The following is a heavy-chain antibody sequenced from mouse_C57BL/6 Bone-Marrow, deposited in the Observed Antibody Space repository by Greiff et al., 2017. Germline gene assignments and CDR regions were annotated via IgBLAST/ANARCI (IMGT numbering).Heavy chain of an antibody. J-gene: IGHJ4*01. D-gene: IGHD1-1*01. CDR1: GFTFSDYG. CDR2: ISSGSSTI. Sequence: EVKVVESGGGLVKPGGSLKLSCAASGFTFSDYGMHWVRQAPEKGLEWVAYISSGSSTIYYADTVKGRFIISRDNAKNTLFLQMTSLRSEDTAMYYCARGENYGSSPLYAMDYWGQGTSVTVSS. CDR3: ARGENYGSSPLYAMDY. V-gene: IGHV5-17*01.